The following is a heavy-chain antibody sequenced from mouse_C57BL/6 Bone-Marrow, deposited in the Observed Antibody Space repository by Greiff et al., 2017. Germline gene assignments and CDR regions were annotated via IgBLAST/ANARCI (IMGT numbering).Heavy chain of an antibody. Sequence: VKLQQPGAELVMPGASVKLSCKASGYTFTSYWMHWVKQRPGQGLEWIGEIDPSDSYTNYNQKFKGKSTLTEDKSSSTAYMQLSSLTSEDSAVYYCARMGRVAYWGQGTLVTVSA. D-gene: IGHD4-1*01. V-gene: IGHV1-69*01. CDR1: GYTFTSYW. CDR2: IDPSDSYT. CDR3: ARMGRVAY. J-gene: IGHJ3*01.